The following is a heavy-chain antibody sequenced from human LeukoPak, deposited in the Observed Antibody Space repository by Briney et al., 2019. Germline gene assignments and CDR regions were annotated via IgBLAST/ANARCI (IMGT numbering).Heavy chain of an antibody. V-gene: IGHV3-15*07. CDR1: GFTFTNAW. CDR3: TIPDYYTSGSQWGGFDY. Sequence: GGSLRLSCAASGFTFTNAWMNWVRQAPGKGLEWVARIGSKTDGGTTDYGAPVKGRFTISRDDSRTTLYLQMNSLKTEDTAVYYCTIPDYYTSGSQWGGFDYWGQGTLVTVSS. CDR2: IGSKTDGGTT. J-gene: IGHJ4*02. D-gene: IGHD3-10*01.